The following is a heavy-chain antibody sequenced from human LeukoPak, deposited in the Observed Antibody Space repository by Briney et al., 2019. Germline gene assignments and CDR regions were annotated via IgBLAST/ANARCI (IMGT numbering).Heavy chain of an antibody. CDR2: ISSSSSYI. Sequence: GGSLRLSCAASGFTFSSYGMSWVRQAPGKGLEWVSSISSSSSYIYYADSVKGRFTISRDNAKNSLYLQMNSLRSEDTAIYYCARDNSVGDNAWWFDPWGQGTLVTVSS. V-gene: IGHV3-21*04. CDR3: ARDNSVGDNAWWFDP. CDR1: GFTFSSYG. D-gene: IGHD1-26*01. J-gene: IGHJ5*02.